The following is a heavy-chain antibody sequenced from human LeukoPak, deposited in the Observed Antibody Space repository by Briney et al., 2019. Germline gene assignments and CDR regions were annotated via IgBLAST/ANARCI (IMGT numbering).Heavy chain of an antibody. Sequence: PGGSLRLSCAASGLTVTYNYFSWVRQAPGKGLEWVSVIFPDGRTYHADSVKGRFTISRDRPKNTLLLQMNSLRADDTALYHCARTNTVYGDFDDWGQGILVTVSS. V-gene: IGHV3-53*01. CDR3: ARTNTVYGDFDD. CDR2: IFPDGRT. CDR1: GLTVTYNY. J-gene: IGHJ4*02. D-gene: IGHD2/OR15-2a*01.